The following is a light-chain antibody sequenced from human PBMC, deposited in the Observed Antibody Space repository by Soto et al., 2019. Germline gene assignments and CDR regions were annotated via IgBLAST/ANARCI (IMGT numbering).Light chain of an antibody. V-gene: IGKV3-20*01. Sequence: EIVLTQSPGTLSLSPGERATLSCRSSQSVSSNYLAWYQQKPDQAPRLVIYDVSGRATGIPDRFSGSGSGTDFTLTISRLEPEDFAVYYCQQYSSSPTFGQGTTVEIK. CDR1: QSVSSNY. J-gene: IGKJ1*01. CDR2: DVS. CDR3: QQYSSSPT.